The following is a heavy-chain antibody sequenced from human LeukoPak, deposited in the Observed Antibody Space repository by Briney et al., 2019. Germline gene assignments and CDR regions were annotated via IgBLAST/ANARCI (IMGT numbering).Heavy chain of an antibody. J-gene: IGHJ4*02. Sequence: PGGSLRLSCAASGFSFSSYAIIWVRQAPGEWLEWVSAISGSGGSTFYADSVKGRFTISRDNSKNTLYLQMNSLRSEDTAVYYCAIGSCYGSRGSLYYWGKGTLVTVSS. CDR2: ISGSGGST. D-gene: IGHD3-22*01. CDR3: AIGSCYGSRGSLYY. V-gene: IGHV3-23*01. CDR1: GFSFSSYA.